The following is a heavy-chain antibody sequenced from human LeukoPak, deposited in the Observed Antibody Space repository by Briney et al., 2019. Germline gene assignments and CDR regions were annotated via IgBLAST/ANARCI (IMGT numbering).Heavy chain of an antibody. D-gene: IGHD2-2*01. CDR2: IKQDGSDK. J-gene: IGHJ4*02. CDR3: ARVLPVASRDY. Sequence: GGSLRLSCAASGFTFSTYWMSWGRQAPGKGLEWVANIKQDGSDKFYVDSVKGRFTISRDNAKNSMYLQMNSLRAEDTAVYSCARVLPVASRDYWGPGTLVTVAS. CDR1: GFTFSTYW. V-gene: IGHV3-7*01.